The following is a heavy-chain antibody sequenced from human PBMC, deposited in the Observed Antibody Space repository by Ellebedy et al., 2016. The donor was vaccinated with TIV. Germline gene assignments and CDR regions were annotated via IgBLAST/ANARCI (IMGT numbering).Heavy chain of an antibody. V-gene: IGHV3-23*01. J-gene: IGHJ4*02. Sequence: GESLKISCAASGFTFSSYAMSWVRQAPGKGLEWVSAISGSGGSTYYADSVTGRFTISRDNSKNTLYLQMNSLRAEDTAVYYCAKTREPSGSYYHYWGQGTLVTVSS. D-gene: IGHD1-26*01. CDR3: AKTREPSGSYYHY. CDR1: GFTFSSYA. CDR2: ISGSGGST.